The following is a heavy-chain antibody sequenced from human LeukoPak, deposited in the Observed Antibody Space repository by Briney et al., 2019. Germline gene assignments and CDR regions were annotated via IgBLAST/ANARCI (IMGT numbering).Heavy chain of an antibody. Sequence: PGGSLRLSCAASGFTFSSYSMNWVRQAPGKGLECVSSISSSSSYIYYADSVKCRFTISRDNAKNSLYLQMNSLRAEDTAVYYCASRLRHDAFDIWGQGTMVTVSS. V-gene: IGHV3-21*01. CDR1: GFTFSSYS. CDR3: ASRLRHDAFDI. D-gene: IGHD6-6*01. CDR2: ISSSSSYI. J-gene: IGHJ3*02.